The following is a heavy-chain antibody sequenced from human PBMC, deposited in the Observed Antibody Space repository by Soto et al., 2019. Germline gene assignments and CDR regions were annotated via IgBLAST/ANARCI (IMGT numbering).Heavy chain of an antibody. J-gene: IGHJ4*02. D-gene: IGHD1-1*01. CDR3: ARGETTGTPHVDY. CDR2: ISSTSTYI. Sequence: EVQLVESGGGLVKPGGSLRLSCAASGFPFSSYTMNWVRQAPGKGLEWVSSISSTSTYIYYRDSVKGRFTISRDNAKNSLYLQMNSLRAEDTAVYYCARGETTGTPHVDYWGQGTLVTLSS. V-gene: IGHV3-21*01. CDR1: GFPFSSYT.